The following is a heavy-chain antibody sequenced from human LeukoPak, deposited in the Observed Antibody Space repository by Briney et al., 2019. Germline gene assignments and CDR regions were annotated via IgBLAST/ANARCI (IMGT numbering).Heavy chain of an antibody. CDR2: MRFDGSNK. CDR1: GFTFSSYG. CDR3: ARDYGGSSPFDY. J-gene: IGHJ4*02. Sequence: GGPLRLSCAASGFTFSSYGMHWVRQAPGKGLEWVAFMRFDGSNKYYADSVKGRFTISGDNAKNSLYLQMNSLRAEDTAVYYCARDYGGSSPFDYWGQGTLVTVSS. D-gene: IGHD4-23*01. V-gene: IGHV3-30*02.